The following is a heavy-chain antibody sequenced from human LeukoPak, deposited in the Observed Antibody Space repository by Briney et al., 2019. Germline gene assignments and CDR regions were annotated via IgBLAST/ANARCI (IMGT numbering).Heavy chain of an antibody. V-gene: IGHV4-59*08. CDR1: GGSISNYY. Sequence: SETLSLTCTVSGGSISNYYWNWIRQPPGKGLEWIGYIYYTGNTNYNPSLKSRVTISVDTSKNQFSLNLSSVTAAYTAVYYCSISPLLYGGPYYFDYWGQGTLVTASS. CDR3: SISPLLYGGPYYFDY. J-gene: IGHJ4*02. CDR2: IYYTGNT. D-gene: IGHD4-23*01.